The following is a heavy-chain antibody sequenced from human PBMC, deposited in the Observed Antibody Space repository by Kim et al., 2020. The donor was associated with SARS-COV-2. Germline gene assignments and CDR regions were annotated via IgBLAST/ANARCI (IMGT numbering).Heavy chain of an antibody. CDR2: VNYSGTT. V-gene: IGHV4-34*01. Sequence: SETLSLTCAIYGGSFGGYYWTWIRQPPGKGLEWIGEVNYSGTTNYNPSLKSRVTISLDTSKSQFSLRPTSLTAADTAVYSCARGRVKMDVLGKGTTVTVSS. CDR1: GGSFGGYY. CDR3: ARGRVKMDV. J-gene: IGHJ6*04.